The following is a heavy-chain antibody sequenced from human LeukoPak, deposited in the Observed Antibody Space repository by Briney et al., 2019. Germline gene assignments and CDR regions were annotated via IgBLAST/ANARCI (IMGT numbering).Heavy chain of an antibody. D-gene: IGHD1-26*01. J-gene: IGHJ4*02. Sequence: GGSLRLSCAASGFTFSSYEMNWVRQAPGKGLEWVSYISTSGSTIYYADSVKGRFTISRDNAKNSLYLQMNSLRDEDTAVYYCARDKGYSGSYGDFDYWGQGTLVTVSS. CDR2: ISTSGSTI. CDR1: GFTFSSYE. CDR3: ARDKGYSGSYGDFDY. V-gene: IGHV3-48*03.